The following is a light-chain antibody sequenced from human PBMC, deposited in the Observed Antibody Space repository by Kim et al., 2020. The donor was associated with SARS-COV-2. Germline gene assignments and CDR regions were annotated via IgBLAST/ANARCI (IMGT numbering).Light chain of an antibody. Sequence: SFTNTCTGTSSDIGGFDYVSWYQQRPGKAPKLLIYGVTHRPSGFPDRFSGSKSGNTASLTISGLQAEDEADYYCSSYTTIYSYVFGTGTKVTVL. CDR2: GVT. CDR1: SSDIGGFDY. J-gene: IGLJ1*01. CDR3: SSYTTIYSYV. V-gene: IGLV2-14*03.